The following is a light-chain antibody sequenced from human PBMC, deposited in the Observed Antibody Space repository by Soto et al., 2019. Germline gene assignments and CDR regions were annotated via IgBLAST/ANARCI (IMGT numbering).Light chain of an antibody. V-gene: IGKV3-15*01. Sequence: EIVMTQSPATLSVSPGERATLSCRASQSVSSKLAWYQQKPGQAPRLLIYGASTRATGIPARFSGSGSGTDFTLTISSLQSEDFAFYYCQQYNYWYTFGQGTKLEIK. CDR1: QSVSSK. CDR3: QQYNYWYT. J-gene: IGKJ2*01. CDR2: GAS.